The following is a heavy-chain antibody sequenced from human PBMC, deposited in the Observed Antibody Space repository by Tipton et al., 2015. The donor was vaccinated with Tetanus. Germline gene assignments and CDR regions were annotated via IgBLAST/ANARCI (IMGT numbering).Heavy chain of an antibody. CDR1: EFSFSSYA. V-gene: IGHV3-23*01. Sequence: GSLRLSCAASEFSFSSYAMTWVRQAPGKGLEWVSVIGGDGGGIQYADSVKGRFTISRDNSKNTLYLQMNSLRAEDTAVYYCAKDRYDSSGYYYLWDYWGQGTLVTVSS. CDR3: AKDRYDSSGYYYLWDY. J-gene: IGHJ4*02. CDR2: IGGDGGGI. D-gene: IGHD3-22*01.